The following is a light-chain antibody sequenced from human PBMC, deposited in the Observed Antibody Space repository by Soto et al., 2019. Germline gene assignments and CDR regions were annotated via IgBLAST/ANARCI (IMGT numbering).Light chain of an antibody. CDR3: QKYNSAPPA. V-gene: IGKV1-27*01. J-gene: IGKJ4*01. CDR2: AAS. CDR1: QGIGNY. Sequence: DIPMTQPPSSLSTSVGDRVTITCRASQGIGNYLAWYQQKPGKVPSLLIYAASNLRSGVPSRFSGSGSGTYFTLTISSLQPEDVATYYCQKYNSAPPAFGGGTKVEIK.